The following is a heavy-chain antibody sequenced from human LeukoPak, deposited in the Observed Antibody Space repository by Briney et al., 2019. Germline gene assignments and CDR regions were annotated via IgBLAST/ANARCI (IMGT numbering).Heavy chain of an antibody. CDR1: GFPFSGHW. Sequence: PGGSLRLSCAASGFPFSGHWMSWVRPAPGKGLEWVANINQGGSDKYYVDSVKGRFTISRDNANNLLYLQMNSLRGEDTAVYYCTRDRSRAEDDWGQGTLVTVSS. CDR2: INQGGSDK. V-gene: IGHV3-7*01. D-gene: IGHD1-14*01. J-gene: IGHJ4*02. CDR3: TRDRSRAEDD.